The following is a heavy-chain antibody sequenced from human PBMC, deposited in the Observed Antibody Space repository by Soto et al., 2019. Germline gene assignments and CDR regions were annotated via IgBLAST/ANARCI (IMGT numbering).Heavy chain of an antibody. Sequence: QVQLVQSGAEEKKPGASVKVSCKASGYTFTVYAMHWVRQAPGQRLEWMGWINAGNGNTKYSQKLQGRVTITRDTSASTAYMELSSLRSEDTAVYYCARAVAVPADFDYWGQGTLVTVSS. D-gene: IGHD6-19*01. CDR3: ARAVAVPADFDY. V-gene: IGHV1-3*05. CDR1: GYTFTVYA. J-gene: IGHJ4*02. CDR2: INAGNGNT.